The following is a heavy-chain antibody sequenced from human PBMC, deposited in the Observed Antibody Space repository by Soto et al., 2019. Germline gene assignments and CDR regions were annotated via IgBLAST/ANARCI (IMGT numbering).Heavy chain of an antibody. CDR1: GYTFTSYG. D-gene: IGHD3-3*01. Sequence: ASVKVSCKASGYTFTSYGISWVRQAPGQGLEWMGWISAYNGNTNYAQKHQGRVTMTTDTSTSTAYMELRSLRSDDTAVYYCARSWELRFLEWLLLDVWGKGTTVTVSS. J-gene: IGHJ6*04. CDR2: ISAYNGNT. V-gene: IGHV1-18*01. CDR3: ARSWELRFLEWLLLDV.